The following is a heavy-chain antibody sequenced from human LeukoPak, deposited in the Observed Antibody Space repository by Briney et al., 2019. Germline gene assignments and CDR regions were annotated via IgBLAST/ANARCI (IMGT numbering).Heavy chain of an antibody. V-gene: IGHV1-69*04. J-gene: IGHJ4*02. Sequence: SVKVSCKASGGTFSSYAISWVRQAPGQGLEWMGRIIPIFGIANYPQKFQGRVTITADKSTSTAYMELSSLRSEDTAVYYCARSSGPNTHFDYWGQGTLVTVSS. CDR2: IIPIFGIA. D-gene: IGHD3-10*01. CDR3: ARSSGPNTHFDY. CDR1: GGTFSSYA.